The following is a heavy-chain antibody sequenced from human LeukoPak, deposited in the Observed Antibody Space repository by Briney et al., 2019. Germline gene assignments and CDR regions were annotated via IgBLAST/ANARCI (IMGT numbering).Heavy chain of an antibody. CDR2: INPSGGST. J-gene: IGHJ5*02. CDR1: GGTFTSYY. CDR3: ARDEYCSGGSCYNWFDP. D-gene: IGHD2-15*01. V-gene: IGHV1-46*01. Sequence: ASVKVSCKASGGTFTSYYNQWVRQAPGQGLEWMGIINPSGGSTSYAQKFQGRVTMTRDMSTSTVYMELSSPRSEDTAVSYCARDEYCSGGSCYNWFDPWGQGTLVTVSS.